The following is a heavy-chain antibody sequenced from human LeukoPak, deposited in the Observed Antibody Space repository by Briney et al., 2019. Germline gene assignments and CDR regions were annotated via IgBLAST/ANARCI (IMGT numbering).Heavy chain of an antibody. V-gene: IGHV3-7*01. D-gene: IGHD7-27*01. Sequence: GGSLRLSCAASGFTFTGYWMVWVRQAPGKGLEWVANIKQDGSQKHYVDSVKGRFTISRDNAKKSLYLQMSNLRAEDTGVYCCAREDWGPDYWGQGTLVTVSS. J-gene: IGHJ4*02. CDR1: GFTFTGYW. CDR3: AREDWGPDY. CDR2: IKQDGSQK.